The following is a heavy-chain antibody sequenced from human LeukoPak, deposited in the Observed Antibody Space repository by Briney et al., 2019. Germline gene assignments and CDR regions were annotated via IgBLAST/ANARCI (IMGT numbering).Heavy chain of an antibody. CDR1: GFTFSTYA. CDR3: AKQSPVVVIKTASFDY. Sequence: GGSLRLSCVASGFTFSTYAMGWVRQVPGKGLEWVSSVSESGGSTYYADSVKGRFTISRDNSKDTLSLQMNSLRAKDTAVYYCAKQSPVVVIKTASFDYWGQGTLVTVSS. V-gene: IGHV3-23*01. D-gene: IGHD3-22*01. CDR2: VSESGGST. J-gene: IGHJ4*02.